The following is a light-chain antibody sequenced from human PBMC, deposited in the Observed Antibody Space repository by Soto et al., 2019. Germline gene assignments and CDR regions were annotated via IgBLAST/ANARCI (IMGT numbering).Light chain of an antibody. CDR1: TSNIGTNY. CDR3: ATWDDSLSGVV. CDR2: QNN. V-gene: IGLV1-47*01. J-gene: IGLJ2*01. Sequence: QAVVTQPPSASGTPGQRVTISCSGSTSNIGTNYAYWYQQLPGTAPKLLIYQNNQRPSGVPDRFSGSKSGTSASLAISGLRSEDEADYYCATWDDSLSGVVFGGGTKLTVL.